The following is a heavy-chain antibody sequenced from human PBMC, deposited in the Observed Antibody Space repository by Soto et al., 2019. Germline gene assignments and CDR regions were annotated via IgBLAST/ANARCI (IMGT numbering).Heavy chain of an antibody. J-gene: IGHJ6*02. D-gene: IGHD3-3*01. CDR1: GGTFSSYA. CDR3: ARDPNTYDFWAGSFYYHGVHV. V-gene: IGHV1-69*05. CDR2: IIPIFGTA. Sequence: SVKVSCKASGGTFSSYAISWVRQAPGQGLEWMGGIIPIFGTANYALKFQGRVAMTRDTSINTVYLELSSLTSEDTAVYFCARDPNTYDFWAGSFYYHGVHVWGQGTPVTVFS.